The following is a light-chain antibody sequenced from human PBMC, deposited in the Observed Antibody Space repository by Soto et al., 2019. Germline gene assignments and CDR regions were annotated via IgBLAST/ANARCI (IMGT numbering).Light chain of an antibody. Sequence: EIVLTQSPATLSLSAGGRATLSCRASQSVSSSLAWYQQKPGQAPRLLIYDASNRATGIPARFSGSGSGTDFTLSISSLEPEDFAVYYCQQRSNWPRTFGQGTKPEIK. CDR1: QSVSSS. V-gene: IGKV3-11*01. CDR2: DAS. CDR3: QQRSNWPRT. J-gene: IGKJ2*01.